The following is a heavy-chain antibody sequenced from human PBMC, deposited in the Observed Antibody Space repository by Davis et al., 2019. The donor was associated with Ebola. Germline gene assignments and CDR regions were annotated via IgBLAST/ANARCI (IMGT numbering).Heavy chain of an antibody. V-gene: IGHV4-61*01. J-gene: IGHJ6*02. Sequence: GSLRLSCTVSGGPVSSGSYYWSWIRQPPGKGLEWIGYIYYSGSTNYNPSLKSRVTISVDTSKNQFSLKLSSVTAADTAVYYCARGRYYYGMDVWGQGTTVTVSS. CDR1: GGPVSSGSYY. CDR3: ARGRYYYGMDV. CDR2: IYYSGST.